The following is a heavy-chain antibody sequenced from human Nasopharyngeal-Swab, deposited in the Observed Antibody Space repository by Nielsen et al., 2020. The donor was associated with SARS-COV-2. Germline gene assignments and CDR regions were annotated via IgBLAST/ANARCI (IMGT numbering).Heavy chain of an antibody. D-gene: IGHD3-22*01. Sequence: SVKVSCKASGFNFTSSAVQWVRQARGQRLEWIGWIVVGSGNTNYAQKFQERVTITRDMSTSTAYMELSSLRSEDTAVYYCAAAASYDSSGYYSDYWGQGTLVTVSS. CDR1: GFNFTSSA. J-gene: IGHJ4*02. V-gene: IGHV1-58*01. CDR3: AAAASYDSSGYYSDY. CDR2: IVVGSGNT.